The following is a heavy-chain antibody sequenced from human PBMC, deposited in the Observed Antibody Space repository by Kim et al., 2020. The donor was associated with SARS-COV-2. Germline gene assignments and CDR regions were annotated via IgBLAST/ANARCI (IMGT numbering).Heavy chain of an antibody. V-gene: IGHV3-48*03. CDR3: ASLGPIGVHYDILTGYYNWFDP. D-gene: IGHD3-9*01. CDR2: ISSSGSTI. CDR1: GFTFSSYE. J-gene: IGHJ5*02. Sequence: GGSLRLSCAASGFTFSSYEMNWVRQAPGRGLEWVSYISSSGSTIYYADSVKGRFTISRDNAKNSLYLQMNSLRAEDTAVYYCASLGPIGVHYDILTGYYNWFDPWGQGTLVTVSS.